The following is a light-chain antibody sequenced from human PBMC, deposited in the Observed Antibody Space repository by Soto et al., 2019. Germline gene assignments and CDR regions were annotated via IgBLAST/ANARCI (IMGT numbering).Light chain of an antibody. CDR2: GAS. J-gene: IGKJ5*01. V-gene: IGKV3-20*01. CDR3: QQYGTSPRT. CDR1: QSVSSSY. Sequence: SVVMESPGTMSLSPGERATLSCRASQSVSSSYLAWYQQKPGQAPRLLISGASRRATGIPDRFSGSGSGTDFTLTITSLEPEDFAVYYCQQYGTSPRTFGQGTRLEI.